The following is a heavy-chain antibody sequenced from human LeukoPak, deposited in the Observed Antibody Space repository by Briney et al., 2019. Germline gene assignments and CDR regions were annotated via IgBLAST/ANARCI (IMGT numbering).Heavy chain of an antibody. CDR1: GFTFTTYW. V-gene: IGHV3-7*01. J-gene: IGHJ3*02. CDR2: INQDGTEK. D-gene: IGHD3-9*01. CDR3: ARDESGILTGEKGDAFDI. Sequence: GESLRLCCAASGFTFTTYWMSWVRQAPGKGLEWVANINQDGTEKFYVDAVKGRFTISRDNAKNSLYLQMNSLRAEDTAVYYCARDESGILTGEKGDAFDIWGQGTMVTVSS.